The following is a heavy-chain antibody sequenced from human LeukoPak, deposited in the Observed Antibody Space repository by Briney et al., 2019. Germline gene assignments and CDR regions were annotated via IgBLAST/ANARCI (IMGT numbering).Heavy chain of an antibody. CDR2: IWYDGSNN. CDR1: GFSFSSYG. Sequence: GGSLRLSCAASGFSFSSYGMHWVRQAPGKGLEWVVLIWYDGSNNYYADSVKGRFTISRDNSKNTLYLQMNSLRAEDTAVYYCARGLTPTSPPFDYWGQGTLVTVSS. J-gene: IGHJ4*02. D-gene: IGHD3-16*01. V-gene: IGHV3-33*01. CDR3: ARGLTPTSPPFDY.